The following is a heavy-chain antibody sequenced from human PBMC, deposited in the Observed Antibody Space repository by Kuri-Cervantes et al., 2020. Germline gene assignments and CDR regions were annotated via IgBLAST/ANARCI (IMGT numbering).Heavy chain of an antibody. V-gene: IGHV3-23*01. CDR3: AREYGEG. Sequence: LSLTCAASGFTFSSYVMHWVRQAPGKGLEWVSAISGSGGSTYYADSVKGRFTISRDNAKNSLYLQMNSLRAEDTAVYYCAREYGEGWGQGTLVTVSS. D-gene: IGHD3-10*01. CDR1: GFTFSSYV. CDR2: ISGSGGST. J-gene: IGHJ4*02.